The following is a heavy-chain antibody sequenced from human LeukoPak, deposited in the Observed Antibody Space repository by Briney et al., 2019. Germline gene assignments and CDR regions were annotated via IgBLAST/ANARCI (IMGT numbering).Heavy chain of an antibody. CDR2: ISYDGSNK. Sequence: GRSLRLSCAASGFTFSSYAMHWVRQAPGKGLEGVAVISYDGSNKYYADSVKGRFTISRDNSKNTLYLQMNSLRAEDTAVYYCARDRTGIFDYWGQGTLVTVSS. D-gene: IGHD1-1*01. J-gene: IGHJ4*02. V-gene: IGHV3-30*04. CDR3: ARDRTGIFDY. CDR1: GFTFSSYA.